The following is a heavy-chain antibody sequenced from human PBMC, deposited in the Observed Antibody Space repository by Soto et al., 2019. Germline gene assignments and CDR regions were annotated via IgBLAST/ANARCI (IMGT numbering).Heavy chain of an antibody. CDR3: ARVFCSSTSCPGAFDF. Sequence: EVQLGESGGGLVQPGGSLRLSCAASGFTVSSNYMTWVRQAPARGLEWVSVIYSGGSTYYADSVKGRFTISRHNSNNTLYLQMNSLRAEDTAVYYCARVFCSSTSCPGAFDFWGQGTLVTVSS. D-gene: IGHD2-2*01. J-gene: IGHJ4*02. CDR2: IYSGGST. CDR1: GFTVSSNY. V-gene: IGHV3-53*04.